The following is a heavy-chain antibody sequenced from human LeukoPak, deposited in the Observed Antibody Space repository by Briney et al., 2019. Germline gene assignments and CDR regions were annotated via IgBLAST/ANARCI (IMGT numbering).Heavy chain of an antibody. Sequence: SETLSLTCAVYGGSFSGYYWSWIRQPPGKGLERIGEINHSGSTNYNPSLKSRVTISVDTSKNQFSLKLSSVSAADTAVYYCARGLVLGYWGQGTLVTVSS. D-gene: IGHD7-27*01. J-gene: IGHJ4*02. CDR2: INHSGST. CDR3: ARGLVLGY. CDR1: GGSFSGYY. V-gene: IGHV4-34*01.